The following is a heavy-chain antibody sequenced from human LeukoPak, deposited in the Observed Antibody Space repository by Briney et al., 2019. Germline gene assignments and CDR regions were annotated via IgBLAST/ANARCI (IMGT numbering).Heavy chain of an antibody. CDR2: ISSSGSTI. D-gene: IGHD3-10*02. V-gene: IGHV3-48*03. CDR1: GFTFSSYE. CDR3: VELGITMIGGV. Sequence: GSLRLCCAASGFTFSSYEMNWVRQAPGKGLEWVSYISSSGSTIYYADSVKGRFTISRDNAKNSLYLQMNSLRAEDTAVYYCVELGITMIGGVWGKGTTVTISS. J-gene: IGHJ6*04.